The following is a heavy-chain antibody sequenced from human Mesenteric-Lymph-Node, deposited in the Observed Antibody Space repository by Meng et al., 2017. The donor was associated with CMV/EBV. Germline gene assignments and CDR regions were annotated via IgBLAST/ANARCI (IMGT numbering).Heavy chain of an antibody. CDR3: ATAWGSGGNYLGSAFDV. D-gene: IGHD1-26*01. V-gene: IGHV3-21*01. CDR2: ISSSRTYI. CDR1: GFTFSSYS. J-gene: IGHJ3*01. Sequence: GGSLRLSCAASGFTFSSYSMNWVRQAPGKGLEWVSSISSSRTYIHYADSVKGRFTISRDKTNNSLYLQMNSLTAEDTAVYYCATAWGSGGNYLGSAFDVWGQGTRVTVSS.